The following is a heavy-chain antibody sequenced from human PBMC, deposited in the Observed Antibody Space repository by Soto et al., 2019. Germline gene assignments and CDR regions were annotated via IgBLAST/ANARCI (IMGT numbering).Heavy chain of an antibody. V-gene: IGHV4-30-4*01. D-gene: IGHD3-22*01. Sequence: LSLTCTVSGDSINSADYYWSWLRQPPGKGLEWIGYIYYSRSDYYNPSLGRRATITIDTSRNQFSLNLMSVTAADTAVYYCARVVQFYDSSDYSFYYFDYWGQGALVTVSS. CDR3: ARVVQFYDSSDYSFYYFDY. CDR1: GDSINSADYY. CDR2: IYYSRSD. J-gene: IGHJ4*02.